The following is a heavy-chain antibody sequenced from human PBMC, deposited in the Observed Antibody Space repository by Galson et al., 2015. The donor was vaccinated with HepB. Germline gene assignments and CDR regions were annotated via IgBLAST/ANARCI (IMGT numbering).Heavy chain of an antibody. CDR1: GFSFNNSW. D-gene: IGHD4-11*01. J-gene: IGHJ4*02. CDR3: ARDRAYSQFDF. V-gene: IGHV3-7*03. CDR2: MNPDGSAN. Sequence: SLRLSCAASGFSFNNSWMNWARQAPGKGPEWVASMNPDGSANYYVGSVRGRYTISRDNAKNSLYLQMDSLRADDTAVYYCARDRAYSQFDFWGQGTPVTVSS.